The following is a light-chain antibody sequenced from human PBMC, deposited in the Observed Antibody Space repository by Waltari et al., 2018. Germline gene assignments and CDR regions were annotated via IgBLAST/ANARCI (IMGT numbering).Light chain of an antibody. CDR2: DVS. CDR1: SSAIGAYTY. CDR3: SSYTSSSTYV. V-gene: IGLV2-14*01. J-gene: IGLJ1*01. Sequence: QSALTQPASVSGSPGQSITISCTGTSSAIGAYTYVSWYQKNPGKAPKVMIYDVSNRPPGVSSRFSGSKSGNTASLTISGLQAEDEADYYCSSYTSSSTYVFGSGTMVTVL.